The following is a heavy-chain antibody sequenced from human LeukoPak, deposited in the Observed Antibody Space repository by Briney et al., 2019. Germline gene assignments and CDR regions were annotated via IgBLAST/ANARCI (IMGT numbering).Heavy chain of an antibody. Sequence: PSGTLSLTCTVSGGSISSYYWSWIRQPPGKGLEWIGYIYYSGSTNYNPSLKSRVTISVDTSKNQFSLKLSSVTAADTAVYYCASLYCSGGSCHNDYWGQGTLVTVSS. D-gene: IGHD2-15*01. J-gene: IGHJ4*02. CDR3: ASLYCSGGSCHNDY. V-gene: IGHV4-59*01. CDR1: GGSISSYY. CDR2: IYYSGST.